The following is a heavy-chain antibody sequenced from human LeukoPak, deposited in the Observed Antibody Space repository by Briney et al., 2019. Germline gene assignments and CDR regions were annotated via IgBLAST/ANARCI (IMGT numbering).Heavy chain of an antibody. V-gene: IGHV3-53*01. CDR3: ARDPPGIAASGTYY. D-gene: IGHD6-13*01. CDR1: GFSVSNNY. CDR2: IYSRGGT. Sequence: GGSLRLSCAVSGFSVSNNYMNWVRQAPGKGLEWVSLIYSRGGTSYADSVKGRFTISRDSSKNTLFLQMNSLRIEDTAVYYCARDPPGIAASGTYYWGQGTLVTVSS. J-gene: IGHJ4*02.